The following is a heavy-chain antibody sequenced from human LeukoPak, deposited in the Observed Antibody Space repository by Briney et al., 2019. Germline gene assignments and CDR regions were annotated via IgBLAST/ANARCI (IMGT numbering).Heavy chain of an antibody. CDR2: IYPGDSDT. V-gene: IGHV5-51*01. CDR3: ARRGGPPDY. D-gene: IGHD3-16*01. Sequence: GESLKISCKGSGYSFSSYWIGWVRQLPGKGLEWVGIIYPGDSDTRYSPSFQGQVTFSADKSISTAYLQWNSLKASDTAIYYCARRGGPPDYWGQGTLVTVSS. J-gene: IGHJ4*02. CDR1: GYSFSSYW.